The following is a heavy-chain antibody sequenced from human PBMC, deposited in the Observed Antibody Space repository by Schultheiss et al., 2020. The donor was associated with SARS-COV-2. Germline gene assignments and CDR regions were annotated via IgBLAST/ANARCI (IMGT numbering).Heavy chain of an antibody. D-gene: IGHD3-22*01. J-gene: IGHJ6*02. CDR2: IYSGGST. Sequence: GGSLRLSCAASGFTVSSNYMSWVRQAPGKGLEWVSVIYSGGSTYYADSVKGRFTISRDNSKNTLYLQMNSLRAEDTAVYSCAKSLNGDSSGYSRYPQYYYYYGMDVWGQGTTVTVSS. CDR1: GFTVSSNY. V-gene: IGHV3-53*01. CDR3: AKSLNGDSSGYSRYPQYYYYYGMDV.